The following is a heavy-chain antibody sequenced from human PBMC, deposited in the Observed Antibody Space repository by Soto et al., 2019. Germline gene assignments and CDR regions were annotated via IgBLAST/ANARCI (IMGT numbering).Heavy chain of an antibody. CDR3: ARGTEMARGHFDY. D-gene: IGHD2-8*01. J-gene: IGHJ4*02. CDR2: IYHSGNT. V-gene: IGHV4-4*02. CDR1: DDSISSSNW. Sequence: QVQLQESGPGLVKPSGTLSLTCAVSDDSISSSNWWNWVRQPPGKGLEWIGAIYHSGNTDLNPSLQSRDTMSVDKSKNQFSLIVSFVTAADTAVYYCARGTEMARGHFDYWGQGTLVTVSS.